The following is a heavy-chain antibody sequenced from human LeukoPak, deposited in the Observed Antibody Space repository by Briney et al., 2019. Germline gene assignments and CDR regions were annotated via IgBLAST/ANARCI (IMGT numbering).Heavy chain of an antibody. Sequence: ASVKVSCKASGYTFTGYYMHWVRQPPGQGLEWMGWINPNSGGTNYAQKFQGRVTMTSDTSISTAYMELSRLRSDDTAVNYCARDIPSDLAVAVDYYGMDVWGQGATVTVSS. CDR1: GYTFTGYY. J-gene: IGHJ6*02. V-gene: IGHV1-2*02. D-gene: IGHD6-19*01. CDR3: ARDIPSDLAVAVDYYGMDV. CDR2: INPNSGGT.